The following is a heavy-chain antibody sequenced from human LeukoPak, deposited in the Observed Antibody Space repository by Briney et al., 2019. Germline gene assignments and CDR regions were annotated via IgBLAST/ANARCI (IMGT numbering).Heavy chain of an antibody. CDR1: GFTFINYA. Sequence: GGSLRLSCAGSGFTFINYAKTWVRQAPGKGLEWVSAISTDGDDTYYADSVKGRFTISRDNSKNTLFLQMTSLRAEDTAVYYCANYRKPQGLDYWGQRTLVTVSS. CDR2: ISTDGDDT. CDR3: ANYRKPQGLDY. V-gene: IGHV3-23*01. D-gene: IGHD1-14*01. J-gene: IGHJ4*02.